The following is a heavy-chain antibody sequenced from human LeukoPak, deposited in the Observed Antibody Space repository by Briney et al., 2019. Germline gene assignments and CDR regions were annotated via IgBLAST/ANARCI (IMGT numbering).Heavy chain of an antibody. V-gene: IGHV1-46*01. Sequence: ASVKVSCKASGYTFTSYYMHWVRQAPGQGLEWMGIINPSGGSTSYAQKFQGRVTMTRNTSISTAYMELSSLRSEDTAVYYCARGRSSGWYERRHYYYMDVWGKGTTVTVSS. J-gene: IGHJ6*03. CDR3: ARGRSSGWYERRHYYYMDV. CDR1: GYTFTSYY. CDR2: INPSGGST. D-gene: IGHD6-19*01.